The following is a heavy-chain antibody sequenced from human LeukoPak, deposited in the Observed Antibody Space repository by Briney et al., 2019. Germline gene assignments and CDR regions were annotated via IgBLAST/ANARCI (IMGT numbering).Heavy chain of an antibody. Sequence: GGSLRLSCAASAFTFSDYSMDWVRQAPGKGLEWISYISGRSSTIYYADSVRGRFTISRDNAKNSMYLQMNSLRAEDTAVYYCARDRLTSGSYFFDYWGQGTLVTVSS. J-gene: IGHJ4*02. CDR2: ISGRSSTI. CDR3: ARDRLTSGSYFFDY. CDR1: AFTFSDYS. D-gene: IGHD1-26*01. V-gene: IGHV3-48*01.